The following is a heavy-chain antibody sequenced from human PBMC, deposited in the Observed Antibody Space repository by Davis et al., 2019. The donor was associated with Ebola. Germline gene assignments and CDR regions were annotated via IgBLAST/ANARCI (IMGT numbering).Heavy chain of an antibody. D-gene: IGHD2-2*01. J-gene: IGHJ4*02. Sequence: PGGSLRLSCVASGFTFTRDWMTWVRQAPGKGLEWVANIKQDGSEKYYVDSVKGRFTISRDNAKNSLYLQMTSLRAEDTAVYYCARDGVPVALDCWGQGTLVTVSS. CDR2: IKQDGSEK. CDR1: GFTFTRDW. CDR3: ARDGVPVALDC. V-gene: IGHV3-7*01.